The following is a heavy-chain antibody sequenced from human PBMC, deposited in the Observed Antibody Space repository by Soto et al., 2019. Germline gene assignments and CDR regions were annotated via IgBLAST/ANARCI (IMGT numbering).Heavy chain of an antibody. Sequence: EVQLVESGGGSVQPGGSLRLSCAASGFTFSTFSMNWVRQAPGRGLEWISYISGGGRPIYYADSVKGRFTISRDNAKNPLYLQMDSLTDEDTAVYYCARDLGGAFDSWGQGTLVTVSS. J-gene: IGHJ4*02. D-gene: IGHD3-10*01. CDR2: ISGGGRPI. CDR3: ARDLGGAFDS. V-gene: IGHV3-48*02. CDR1: GFTFSTFS.